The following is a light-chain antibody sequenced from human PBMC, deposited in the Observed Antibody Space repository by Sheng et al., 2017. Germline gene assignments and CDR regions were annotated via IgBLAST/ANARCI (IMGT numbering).Light chain of an antibody. Sequence: EIVLTQSPGTLSLSPGERATLSCRASQSVGSGYLAWYQQKPGQSPRLLIYGPHSRATGVPNRFSGSGSGTDFTLTISSLEPADFAVYYCQQFGSSPVTFGRGTKVEIK. CDR3: QQFGSSPVT. J-gene: IGKJ1*01. CDR1: QSVGSGY. V-gene: IGKV3-20*01. CDR2: GPH.